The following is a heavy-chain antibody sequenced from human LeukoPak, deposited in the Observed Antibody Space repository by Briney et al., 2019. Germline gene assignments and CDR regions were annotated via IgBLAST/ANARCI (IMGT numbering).Heavy chain of an antibody. CDR1: AFTFSTYS. J-gene: IGHJ4*02. CDR3: AKDVVPDSGWDLDY. D-gene: IGHD6-19*01. V-gene: IGHV3-23*01. CDR2: IYPSGDST. Sequence: PGRSLRLSCAVSAFTFSTYSMTWVRQGPGKGLEWVSSIYPSGDSTFYADSVKGRFTLSRDNSKNTLYLQMSSLRTEDTAIYYCAKDVVPDSGWDLDYWGQGTLVTVSS.